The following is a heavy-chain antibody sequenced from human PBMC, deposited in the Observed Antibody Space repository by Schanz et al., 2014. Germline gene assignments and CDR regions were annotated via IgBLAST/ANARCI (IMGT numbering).Heavy chain of an antibody. Sequence: QVQLVQSGAEVKKPGSSVKVSCKASRSTFSSYTISWVRQARGQGLEWVGWISAYNGNTNYAQKLQGRVTMTTDTSTSTAYMELRSLRSDDTAVYYCARGGYSSGWYDRDIAHCDYWGQGTLVTVSS. V-gene: IGHV1-18*01. J-gene: IGHJ4*02. D-gene: IGHD6-19*01. CDR2: ISAYNGNT. CDR1: RSTFSSYT. CDR3: ARGGYSSGWYDRDIAHCDY.